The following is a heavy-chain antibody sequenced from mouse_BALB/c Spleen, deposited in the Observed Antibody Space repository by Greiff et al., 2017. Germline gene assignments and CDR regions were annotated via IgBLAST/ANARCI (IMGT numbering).Heavy chain of an antibody. D-gene: IGHD2-4*01. CDR1: GFTFSSFG. V-gene: IGHV5-17*02. CDR2: ISSGSSTI. Sequence: EVQLVESGGGLVQPGGSRKLSCAASGFTFSSFGMHWVRQAPEKGLEWVAYISSGSSTIYYADTVKGRFTISRDNPKNTLFLQMTSLRSEDTAMYYCARGDYGPFAYWGQGTLVTVSA. J-gene: IGHJ3*01. CDR3: ARGDYGPFAY.